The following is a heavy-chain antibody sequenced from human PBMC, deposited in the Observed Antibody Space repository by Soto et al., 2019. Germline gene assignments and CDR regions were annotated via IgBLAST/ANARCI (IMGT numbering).Heavy chain of an antibody. Sequence: ASVKVSCKASGYTFTSYGISWVRQAPGQGLEWMGWISAYNGNTNYAQKLQGRVTMTTDTSTSTAYMELRSLRSDDTAVYYCARDLTSNVVVPAALLLWGQGTLVTVSS. V-gene: IGHV1-18*01. J-gene: IGHJ4*02. D-gene: IGHD2-2*01. CDR1: GYTFTSYG. CDR3: ARDLTSNVVVPAALLL. CDR2: ISAYNGNT.